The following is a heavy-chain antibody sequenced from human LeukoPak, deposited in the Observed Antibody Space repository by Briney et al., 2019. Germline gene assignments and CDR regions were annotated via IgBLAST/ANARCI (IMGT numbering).Heavy chain of an antibody. D-gene: IGHD6-13*01. CDR2: IIPIFGTA. Sequence: GASVKVSCKASGGTFSSYAISWVRQAPGQGLEWMGGIIPIFGTANYAQKFQGRVTITADESTSTAYMELSSLRSEDTAVYYCARDPEASSSFEYFQHWGQGTLVTVSS. CDR1: GGTFSSYA. CDR3: ARDPEASSSFEYFQH. J-gene: IGHJ1*01. V-gene: IGHV1-69*13.